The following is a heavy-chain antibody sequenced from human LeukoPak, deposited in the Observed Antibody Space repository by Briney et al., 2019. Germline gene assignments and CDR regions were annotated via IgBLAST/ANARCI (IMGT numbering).Heavy chain of an antibody. D-gene: IGHD5-12*01. J-gene: IGHJ4*02. Sequence: PGGSLRLSCAASGFTFSSYSMNWVRQAPGKGLEWVSSISSSSSYIYYADSVKGRFTISRDNAKNSLYLQMNSLRAKDTAVYYCARAEYSGYDWTDYWGQGTLVTVSS. CDR1: GFTFSSYS. V-gene: IGHV3-21*01. CDR2: ISSSSSYI. CDR3: ARAEYSGYDWTDY.